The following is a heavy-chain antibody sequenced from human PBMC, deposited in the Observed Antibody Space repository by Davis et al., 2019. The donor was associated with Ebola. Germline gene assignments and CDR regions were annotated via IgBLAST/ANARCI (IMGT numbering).Heavy chain of an antibody. J-gene: IGHJ5*02. CDR1: GFTFSSYG. CDR3: ARDGGYQLPWGWFDP. D-gene: IGHD2-2*01. Sequence: GGSLRLSCAASGFTFSSYGMHWVRQAPGKGLEYVSAISSNGGSTYYANSVKGRFTISRDNSKNTLYLQMGSLRAEDMAVYYCARDGGYQLPWGWFDPWGQGTLVTVSS. V-gene: IGHV3-64*01. CDR2: ISSNGGST.